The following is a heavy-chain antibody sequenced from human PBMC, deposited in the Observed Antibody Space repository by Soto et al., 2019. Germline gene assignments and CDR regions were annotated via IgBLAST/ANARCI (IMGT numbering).Heavy chain of an antibody. CDR2: IIPIFDAT. CDR1: GGTFSRHS. V-gene: IGHV1-69*01. D-gene: IGHD3-10*01. Sequence: QVQMVQSGAEVKKPGSSARVSCKVSGGTFSRHSISWVRQAPGQGLEWMGGIIPIFDATQYAQKFQGRLTITADESTFTFHMDLSDLRPEDTAIYYCARDLTSVRGSWGQGTLVTVS. J-gene: IGHJ4*02. CDR3: ARDLTSVRGS.